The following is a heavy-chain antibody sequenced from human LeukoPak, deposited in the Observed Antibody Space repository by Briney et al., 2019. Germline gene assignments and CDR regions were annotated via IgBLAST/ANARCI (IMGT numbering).Heavy chain of an antibody. CDR1: GFTVSQYC. CDR3: ARAPQKWLLKNWFDP. Sequence: PGGSLRLSCAASGFTVSQYCMHWLRQAPGKGLEWISYINSAGDFILYADSVKGRFTISRDTAKNSVYLQLSSLRADDTAFYYCARAPQKWLLKNWFDPWGQGTLVSVSS. V-gene: IGHV3-11*01. J-gene: IGHJ5*02. D-gene: IGHD3-22*01. CDR2: INSAGDFI.